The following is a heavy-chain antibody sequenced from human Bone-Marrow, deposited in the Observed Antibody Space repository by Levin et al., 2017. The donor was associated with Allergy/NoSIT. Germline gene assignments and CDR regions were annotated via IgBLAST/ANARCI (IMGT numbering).Heavy chain of an antibody. CDR2: ISAYNGNS. Sequence: ASVKVSCKASGYTFSYYDIIWVRQAPGQGLEWMGWISAYNGNSYYARNLKSRVTMTTDTSTATAYLELKSLTSDDTALFYCARRYCSGGHCYVDHWGQGTLVTVSS. D-gene: IGHD2-15*01. CDR3: ARRYCSGGHCYVDH. CDR1: GYTFSYYD. V-gene: IGHV1-18*01. J-gene: IGHJ4*02.